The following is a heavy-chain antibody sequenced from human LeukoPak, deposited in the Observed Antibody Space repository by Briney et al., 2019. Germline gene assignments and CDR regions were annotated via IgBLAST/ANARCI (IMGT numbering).Heavy chain of an antibody. V-gene: IGHV4-30-2*01. CDR2: IYHSGST. CDR3: ASGPYYDSSGLYYFDY. Sequence: SQTLSLTCAVSGGSISSGGYSWSWIRQPPGKGLEWIGYIYHSGSTYYNPSLKSRVTISVDTSKNQFSLKLSSVTAADTAVYYCASGPYYDSSGLYYFDYWGQGTLVTVSS. D-gene: IGHD3-22*01. J-gene: IGHJ4*02. CDR1: GGSISSGGYS.